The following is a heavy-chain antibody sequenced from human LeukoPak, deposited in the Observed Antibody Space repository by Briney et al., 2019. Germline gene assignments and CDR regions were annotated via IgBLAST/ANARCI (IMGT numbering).Heavy chain of an antibody. J-gene: IGHJ4*02. D-gene: IGHD3-16*01. V-gene: IGHV1-8*03. CDR3: ARGGVRGYKYGLDYFNY. CDR1: GYTFSTYD. CDR2: MNPDRGNT. Sequence: ASVKVSCKASGYTFSTYDINWVRQATGQGLEWVGWMNPDRGNTGYAQKFQGRVTITRNTSISTVYMELSSLRSEDTAVYYCARGGVRGYKYGLDYFNYWGQGTLVTVSS.